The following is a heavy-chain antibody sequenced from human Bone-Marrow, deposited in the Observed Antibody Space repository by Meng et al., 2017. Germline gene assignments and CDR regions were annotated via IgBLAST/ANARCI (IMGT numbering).Heavy chain of an antibody. CDR1: GYSISSGYY. J-gene: IGHJ2*01. D-gene: IGHD2-21*02. CDR2: IYHSGIT. Sequence: GSLRLSCTVSGYSISSGYYWGWIRQPPGKGLEWIGSIYHSGITYYNPSLKSRVTISVDTSKNQFSLKLSSVTAADTAVYYCARTGGWGDPRNWYFDLWGRGTLVTVSS. CDR3: ARTGGWGDPRNWYFDL. V-gene: IGHV4-38-2*02.